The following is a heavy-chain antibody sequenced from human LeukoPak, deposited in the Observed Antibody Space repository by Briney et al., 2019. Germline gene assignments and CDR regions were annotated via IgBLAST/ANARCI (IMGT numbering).Heavy chain of an antibody. D-gene: IGHD5/OR15-5a*01. J-gene: IGHJ4*02. V-gene: IGHV3-30*02. CDR1: GFTFSSYG. CDR2: IRYDGSNK. CDR3: AKVIVSTIRGGIDY. Sequence: PGGSLRLSCAASGFTFSSYGMHWVRQAPGKGLEWVAFIRYDGSNKYYADSVKGRFTISRDNSKNTLYLQMNSLRAEDTAVYCCAKVIVSTIRGGIDYWGQGTLVAVSS.